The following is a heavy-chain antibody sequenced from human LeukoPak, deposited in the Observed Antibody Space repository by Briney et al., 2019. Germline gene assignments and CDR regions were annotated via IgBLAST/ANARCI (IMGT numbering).Heavy chain of an antibody. CDR1: GFTVSSNY. V-gene: IGHV3-66*01. Sequence: PGGSLRLSCAASGFTVSSNYMSWVRQAPGKGLEWVSVIYSGGSTSYADSVKGRFTIFRDNSKNTLYLQMNSLKVEDTATYYCGKEGGAWGQGTKVTVSS. D-gene: IGHD3-16*01. CDR2: IYSGGST. J-gene: IGHJ5*02. CDR3: GKEGGA.